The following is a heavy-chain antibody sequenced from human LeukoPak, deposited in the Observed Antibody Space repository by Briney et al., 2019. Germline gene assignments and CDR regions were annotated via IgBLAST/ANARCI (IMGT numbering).Heavy chain of an antibody. CDR2: IYYSGST. CDR1: GGSISSNNYY. J-gene: IGHJ4*02. Sequence: SETQSLTCTVSGGSISSNNYYWGWIRQPPGKGLEWIGSIYYSGSTYYNPSLESRVTISVDTSKNQFSLKLSSVTAADTAVYYCVNSSPGGGWLVSGNFDNWGQGTLVTVSS. CDR3: VNSSPGGGWLVSGNFDN. V-gene: IGHV4-39*01. D-gene: IGHD6-19*01.